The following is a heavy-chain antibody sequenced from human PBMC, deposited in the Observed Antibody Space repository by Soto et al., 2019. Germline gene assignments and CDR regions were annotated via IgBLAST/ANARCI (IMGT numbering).Heavy chain of an antibody. V-gene: IGHV3-30*18. Sequence: QVQLVESGGGVVQPGRSLRLSCAASGFTFSSYGMHWVRQAPGKGLEWVAVISYDGSNKYYADSVKGRFTISRDNSKNTLYLQMNSLRAEDTAVYYCAKDFVPIANYYGMDVWGQGTTVTVSS. CDR1: GFTFSSYG. CDR2: ISYDGSNK. CDR3: AKDFVPIANYYGMDV. J-gene: IGHJ6*02. D-gene: IGHD2-21*01.